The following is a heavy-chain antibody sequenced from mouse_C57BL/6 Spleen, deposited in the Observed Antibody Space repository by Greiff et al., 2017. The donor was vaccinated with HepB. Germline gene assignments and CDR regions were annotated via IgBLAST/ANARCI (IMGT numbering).Heavy chain of an antibody. CDR1: GFTFSSYA. J-gene: IGHJ4*01. CDR3: ARVGLFYAMDY. CDR2: ISDGGSYT. Sequence: EVKLVESGGGLVKPGGSLKLSCAASGFTFSSYAMSWVRQTPEKRLEWVATISDGGSYTYYPDNVKGRFTISRDNAKNNLYLQMSHLKSEDTAMYYCARVGLFYAMDYWGQGTSVTVSS. V-gene: IGHV5-4*03. D-gene: IGHD3-1*01.